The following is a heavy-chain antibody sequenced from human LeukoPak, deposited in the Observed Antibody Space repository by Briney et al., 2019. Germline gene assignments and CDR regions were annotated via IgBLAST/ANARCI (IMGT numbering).Heavy chain of an antibody. CDR3: ARGLIVGAPDY. D-gene: IGHD1-26*01. Sequence: GGSLRLSCAASGFAFSDSWMTWIRQAPGKGLEWVAFIKGDGSAKKYVDSVKGRFTISRDNAKNSLYLQMNSLRAEDTAVYYCARGLIVGAPDYWGQGTLVTVSS. CDR1: GFAFSDSW. CDR2: IKGDGSAK. J-gene: IGHJ4*02. V-gene: IGHV3-7*01.